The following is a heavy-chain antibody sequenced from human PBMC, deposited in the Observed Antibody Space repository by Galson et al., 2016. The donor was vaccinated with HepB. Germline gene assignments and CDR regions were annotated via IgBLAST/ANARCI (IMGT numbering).Heavy chain of an antibody. D-gene: IGHD3-22*01. Sequence: SETLSLTCTVSGGSITNRSYYWGWVRQPPGKGLEWVGSLSYSGSTCYNPSPKGRATISVDTSKNHFSLKLRSVTAADTAVYSCVTGVSSSGSWFDPWGQGTLVTVSS. CDR2: LSYSGST. CDR3: VTGVSSSGSWFDP. V-gene: IGHV4-39*07. J-gene: IGHJ5*02. CDR1: GGSITNRSYY.